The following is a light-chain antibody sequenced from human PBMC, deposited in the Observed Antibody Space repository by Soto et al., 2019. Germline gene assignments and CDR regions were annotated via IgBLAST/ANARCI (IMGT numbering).Light chain of an antibody. V-gene: IGKV3-11*01. CDR1: QSVSSY. CDR3: QQRSNWPLT. J-gene: IGKJ4*01. CDR2: NAS. Sequence: EIVLTQSPATLSLSPGERATLSCRASQSVSSYLAWYQQKPGQAPRLLIYNASNRATGIPARFSGSGSGTDFTLIISSLEPEDFAVYYCQQRSNWPLTFGGGTKVEIK.